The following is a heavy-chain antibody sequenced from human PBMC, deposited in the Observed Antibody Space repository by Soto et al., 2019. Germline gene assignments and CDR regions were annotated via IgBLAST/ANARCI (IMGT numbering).Heavy chain of an antibody. Sequence: GESLKISCKGSGYSFTSYWIGWVRQMPGKGLELMGIIYPGDSDTRYSPSFQGQVTISADKSISTAYLQWSSLKASDTAMYYCARSGGGHKQQPPKHYYGMDVWGQGITVTVSS. CDR2: IYPGDSDT. V-gene: IGHV5-51*01. CDR3: ARSGGGHKQQPPKHYYGMDV. J-gene: IGHJ6*02. CDR1: GYSFTSYW. D-gene: IGHD6-13*01.